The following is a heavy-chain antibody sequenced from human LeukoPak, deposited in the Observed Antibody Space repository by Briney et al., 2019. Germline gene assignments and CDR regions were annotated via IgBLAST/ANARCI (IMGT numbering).Heavy chain of an antibody. CDR1: GFTFSDYN. Sequence: GGSLRLSCAASGFTFSDYNMNWVRQAPGKGLEWVSYITNGGSTIHHADSVKGRFTISRDNAKKTLYLQMNSLRAEDTAVYYCARSIGSTGGGVDVWGQGTTVTVSS. CDR3: ARSIGSTGGGVDV. V-gene: IGHV3-11*01. J-gene: IGHJ6*02. CDR2: ITNGGSTI. D-gene: IGHD4-23*01.